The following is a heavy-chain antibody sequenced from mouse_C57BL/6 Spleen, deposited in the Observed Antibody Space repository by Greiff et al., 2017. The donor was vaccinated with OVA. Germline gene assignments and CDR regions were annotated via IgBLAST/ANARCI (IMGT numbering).Heavy chain of an antibody. V-gene: IGHV1-26*01. Sequence: EVQLQQSGPELVKPGASVKISCKASGYTFTDYYMNWVKQSHGQSLEWIGDITPNNGGTSYNQKFKGKATLTVDKSSSTAYMELRSLTSEDSAGYDCARDTTVVDYFDYWGQGTTLTVSS. CDR2: ITPNNGGT. CDR1: GYTFTDYY. J-gene: IGHJ2*01. D-gene: IGHD1-1*01. CDR3: ARDTTVVDYFDY.